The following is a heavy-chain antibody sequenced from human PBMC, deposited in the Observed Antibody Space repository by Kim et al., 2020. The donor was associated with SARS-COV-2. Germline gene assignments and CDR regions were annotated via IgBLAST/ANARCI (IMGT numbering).Heavy chain of an antibody. CDR2: ISSNGFDT. CDR1: GFIFHTYA. D-gene: IGHD2-2*01. CDR3: AREGSHCSGTACYVFDY. Sequence: GGSLRLSCAASGFIFHTYAMHWARQTPGKGLEYVSAISSNGFDTYYADSVRGRFTISRDNSKNTLFLQMGSLRPEDMAVYYCAREGSHCSGTACYVFDYWGQGTLATVPA. J-gene: IGHJ4*02. V-gene: IGHV3-64*02.